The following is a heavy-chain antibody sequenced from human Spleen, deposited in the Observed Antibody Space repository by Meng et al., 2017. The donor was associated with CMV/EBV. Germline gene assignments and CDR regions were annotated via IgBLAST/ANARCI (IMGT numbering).Heavy chain of an antibody. D-gene: IGHD1-26*01. CDR2: IYHSATT. CDR1: GGSISNNNW. Sequence: LSCSVAGGSISNNNWWTWVRQSPGKGLEWIGEIYHSATTNYNPSFKSRVTISIDKSKNHFSLKLTSVTAADTAVYYCARDSGNYFDSWGQGALVTVSS. J-gene: IGHJ4*02. CDR3: ARDSGNYFDS. V-gene: IGHV4-4*02.